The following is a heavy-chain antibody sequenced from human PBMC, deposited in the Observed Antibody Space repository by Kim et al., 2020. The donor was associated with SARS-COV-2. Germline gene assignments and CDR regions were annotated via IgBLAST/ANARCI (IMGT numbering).Heavy chain of an antibody. D-gene: IGHD1-26*01. CDR2: ISYSGTTI. V-gene: IGHV3-48*03. Sequence: GGSLRLSCAASGFTFSSYEMNWVRQAPGKGLEWVSYISYSGTTIYYADSVKGRFTISRDNAKNSLYLQMNSLRAEDTAVYYCAREGVGAYYYYHGMDVWGQGSTVTVS. CDR3: AREGVGAYYYYHGMDV. J-gene: IGHJ6*02. CDR1: GFTFSSYE.